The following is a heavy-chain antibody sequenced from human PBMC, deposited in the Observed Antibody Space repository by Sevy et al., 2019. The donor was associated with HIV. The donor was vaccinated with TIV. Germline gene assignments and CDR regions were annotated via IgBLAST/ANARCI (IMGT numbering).Heavy chain of an antibody. CDR3: ARGIAVAGISYYGMDV. V-gene: IGHV3-53*01. Sequence: GGSLRLSCAASGFTVSSNYMSWVRQAPGKGLEWVSVIYSGGSTYYADSMKGRFTISRDNSKNTLYLQMNSLRAEDTAVYYCARGIAVAGISYYGMDVWGQGTTVTVSS. D-gene: IGHD6-19*01. CDR1: GFTVSSNY. J-gene: IGHJ6*02. CDR2: IYSGGST.